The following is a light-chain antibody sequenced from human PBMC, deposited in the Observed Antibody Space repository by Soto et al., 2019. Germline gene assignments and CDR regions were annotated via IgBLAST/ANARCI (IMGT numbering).Light chain of an antibody. CDR3: SSYTSSDNPYV. J-gene: IGLJ1*01. V-gene: IGLV2-14*01. Sequence: QYALTQPASVSGSPGQSITISCTGNSSDVGDYKYVSWYQQHPDKAPKLIIFVNSNRPSGISNRFSAYKSGNTASLTISGLQAEDEADYYCSSYTSSDNPYVFGTGTKLTVL. CDR1: SSDVGDYKY. CDR2: VNS.